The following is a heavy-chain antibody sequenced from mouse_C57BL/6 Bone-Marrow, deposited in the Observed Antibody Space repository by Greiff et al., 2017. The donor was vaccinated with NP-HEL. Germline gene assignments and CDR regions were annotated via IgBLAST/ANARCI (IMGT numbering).Heavy chain of an antibody. CDR1: GYTFTNYW. Sequence: QVQLQQPGAELVKPGASVKLSCKASGYTFTNYWMHWVKQRPGRGLEWIGRIDPNSGGTKYNEKFKSKATLTVDHPSSTAYMQLSSLTSEDSAVNYCARYYYGSGYLDYWGKGTTLTVSS. CDR3: ARYYYGSGYLDY. J-gene: IGHJ2*01. V-gene: IGHV1-72*01. D-gene: IGHD1-1*01. CDR2: IDPNSGGT.